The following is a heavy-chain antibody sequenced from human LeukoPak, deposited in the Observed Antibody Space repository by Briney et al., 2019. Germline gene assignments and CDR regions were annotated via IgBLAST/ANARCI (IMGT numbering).Heavy chain of an antibody. J-gene: IGHJ4*02. CDR3: ARGACSGGSCYSELGDY. CDR2: IIPIFGTA. Sequence: SVKVSCKASGGTFSSYAISWVRQAPGQGLEWMGGIIPIFGTANYAQKFQGRVTITADESTSTAYMELSSLRSEDTAVYYCARGACSGGSCYSELGDYWGQGTLVTVSS. D-gene: IGHD2-15*01. CDR1: GGTFSSYA. V-gene: IGHV1-69*13.